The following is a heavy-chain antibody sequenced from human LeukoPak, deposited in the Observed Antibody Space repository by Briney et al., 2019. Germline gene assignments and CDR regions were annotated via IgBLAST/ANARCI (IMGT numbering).Heavy chain of an antibody. CDR2: INAGNGNT. CDR3: ARGPYPYFDY. Sequence: ASVKVSCKASGYTFTSYAIHWVRQAPGQRLEWMGWINAGNGNTKYSQKFQGRVTMTRDTSTSTVYMELSSLRSEDTAVYYCARGPYPYFDYWGQGTLVTVSS. V-gene: IGHV1-3*01. CDR1: GYTFTSYA. D-gene: IGHD2-2*01. J-gene: IGHJ4*02.